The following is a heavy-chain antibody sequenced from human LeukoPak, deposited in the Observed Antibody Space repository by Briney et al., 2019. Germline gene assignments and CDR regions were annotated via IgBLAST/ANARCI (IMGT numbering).Heavy chain of an antibody. CDR3: ATARNNYDYSGFSALDY. D-gene: IGHD3-22*01. J-gene: IGHJ4*02. CDR2: IWYDGSNK. Sequence: GGSLRLSCVASGFTFSNYGMHWVRQAPGMELEWVAVIWYDGSNKNYRDSVRGRFTISRDNFKNTLYLEMNSLRAEDTAVYYCATARNNYDYSGFSALDYWGQGTLVTVAS. CDR1: GFTFSNYG. V-gene: IGHV3-33*01.